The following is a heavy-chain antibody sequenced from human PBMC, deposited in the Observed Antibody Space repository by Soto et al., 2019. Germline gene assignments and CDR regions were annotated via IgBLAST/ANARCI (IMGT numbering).Heavy chain of an antibody. D-gene: IGHD3-3*01. Sequence: SVKVSCKASGGTFSSYAISWVRQAPGQGLEWMGGIIPIFGTANYAQKFQGRVTITADKSTSTAYMELSSLRSEDTAVYYCARDLYYDFWSGDPNYYYYYGMDVWG. V-gene: IGHV1-69*06. J-gene: IGHJ6*02. CDR1: GGTFSSYA. CDR3: ARDLYYDFWSGDPNYYYYYGMDV. CDR2: IIPIFGTA.